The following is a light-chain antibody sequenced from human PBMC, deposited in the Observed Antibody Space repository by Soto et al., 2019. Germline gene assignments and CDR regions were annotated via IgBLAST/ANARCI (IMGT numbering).Light chain of an antibody. CDR1: NRVVGGYNY. Sequence: QSVGTNAVSGYGAAGQCRTISHTRNNRVVGGYNYVSWYQQHPGKAPKLMIYDVNNRPSGLSNRFSGSKSGNTASLTISGLQAEDEADYYCSSYTRNNIPVFGTGTKVTVL. V-gene: IGLV2-14*01. CDR2: DVN. J-gene: IGLJ1*01. CDR3: SSYTRNNIPV.